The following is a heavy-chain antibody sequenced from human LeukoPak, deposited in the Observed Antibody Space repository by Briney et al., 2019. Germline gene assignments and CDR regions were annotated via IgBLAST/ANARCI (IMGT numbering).Heavy chain of an antibody. CDR1: GYTFTSYD. Sequence: ASVKVSCKASGYTFTSYDINWVRQATGQGLEWMGWMNPNSGNTGYAQKFQGRVTITRSTSISTAYMELSSLRSEDTAVYYCATESPNWNVYSFVWGQGTLVTVSS. CDR2: MNPNSGNT. J-gene: IGHJ4*02. CDR3: ATESPNWNVYSFV. D-gene: IGHD1-20*01. V-gene: IGHV1-8*03.